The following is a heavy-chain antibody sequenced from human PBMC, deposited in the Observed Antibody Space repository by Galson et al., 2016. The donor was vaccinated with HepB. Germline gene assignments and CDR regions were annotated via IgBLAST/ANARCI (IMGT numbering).Heavy chain of an antibody. CDR3: ARPKQDYSLYAMDV. CDR2: IIPTFRTP. D-gene: IGHD3-16*01. Sequence: SVKVSCKASGGSFSTYGISWVRQAPGQGLEWMGGIIPTFRTPNYAQKFQGRVTITADESTRTVYMELSKLTSEDTAVYYCARPKQDYSLYAMDVWGQGTTITFSS. J-gene: IGHJ6*02. V-gene: IGHV1-69*13. CDR1: GGSFSTYG.